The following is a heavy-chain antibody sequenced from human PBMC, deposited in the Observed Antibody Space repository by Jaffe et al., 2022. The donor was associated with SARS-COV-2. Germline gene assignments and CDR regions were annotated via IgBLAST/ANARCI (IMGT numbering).Heavy chain of an antibody. J-gene: IGHJ5*02. CDR3: AKDSVRSIAVAANGGAWFDP. CDR1: GFTFSSYA. D-gene: IGHD6-19*01. V-gene: IGHV3-23*01. CDR2: ISGSGGST. Sequence: EVQLLESGGGLVQPGGSLRLSCAASGFTFSSYAMSWVRQAPGKGLEWVSAISGSGGSTYYADSVKGRFTISRDNSKNTLYLQMNSLRAEDTAVYYCAKDSVRSIAVAANGGAWFDPWGQGTLVTVSS.